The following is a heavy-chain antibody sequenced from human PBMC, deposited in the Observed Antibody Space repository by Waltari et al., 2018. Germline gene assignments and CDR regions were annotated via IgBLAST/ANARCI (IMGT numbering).Heavy chain of an antibody. CDR1: GFTFSRYW. V-gene: IGHV3-7*03. CDR3: SRSMVH. J-gene: IGHJ1*01. Sequence: EVQLVESGGGLVQPGGSLRLSCPASGFTFSRYWMSWVRQAPGKGLEWVANIKEDGSEKYYVDSVKGRFTISRDNAKNSVYLQMNSLRAEDTAVYYCSRSMVHWGQGTLVTVSS. D-gene: IGHD2-8*01. CDR2: IKEDGSEK.